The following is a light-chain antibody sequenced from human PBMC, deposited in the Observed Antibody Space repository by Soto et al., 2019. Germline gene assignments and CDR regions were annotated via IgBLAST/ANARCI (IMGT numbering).Light chain of an antibody. CDR2: AAS. Sequence: DIQMTQSPSSLSASVGDRVTNTCRASQGFSNYLAWYQQKPGKVPKLLIYAASTLQSGVPSRFSGSGSGTDFNLSISSLQPEDVANYYCQRYTSAPWTFGQGTKVAIK. CDR3: QRYTSAPWT. J-gene: IGKJ1*01. V-gene: IGKV1-27*01. CDR1: QGFSNY.